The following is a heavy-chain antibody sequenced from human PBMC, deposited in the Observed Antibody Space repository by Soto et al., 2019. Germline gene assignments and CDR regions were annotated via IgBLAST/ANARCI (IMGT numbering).Heavy chain of an antibody. CDR2: IYYSGST. Sequence: QLQLQESGPGLVKPSETLSLTCTVSGGSISSSSYYWGWIRQPPGKGLEWIGSIYYSGSTYYNPSLKSRVTISVDTSKNQFSLKLSSVTAADTAVYYCARHLQLRFLEWLPSQPYYFDYWGQGTLVTVSS. CDR3: ARHLQLRFLEWLPSQPYYFDY. CDR1: GGSISSSSYY. D-gene: IGHD3-3*01. J-gene: IGHJ4*02. V-gene: IGHV4-39*01.